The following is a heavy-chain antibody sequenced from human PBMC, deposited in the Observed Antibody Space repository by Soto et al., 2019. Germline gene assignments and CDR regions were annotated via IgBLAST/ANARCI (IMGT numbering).Heavy chain of an antibody. V-gene: IGHV2-26*01. J-gene: IGHJ3*02. D-gene: IGHD3-10*01. Sequence: QVTLKESGPVLVKPTETLTLTCTVSGFSLSNARMGVSWIRQPPGKALEWLAHIFSNDEKSYSTSLKSRLTISKDTSKSQVVLTMTNMDPVDTATYYCERIKLVRGVITDAFDIWGQGTMVTVSS. CDR1: GFSLSNARMG. CDR3: ERIKLVRGVITDAFDI. CDR2: IFSNDEK.